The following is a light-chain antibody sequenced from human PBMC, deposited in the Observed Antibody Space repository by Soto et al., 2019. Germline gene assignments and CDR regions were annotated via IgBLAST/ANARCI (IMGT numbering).Light chain of an antibody. V-gene: IGKV3-11*01. J-gene: IGKJ5*01. Sequence: EIVLTQSPATLSLSPGERATLSCRASQSISNYLGWYQQKPGQAPRLLIYDASNRATGVPARFSGSGSGTDFTLTIRSLEPEDFAVYYCQQRSNWPPITFGQGTRLEIK. CDR2: DAS. CDR1: QSISNY. CDR3: QQRSNWPPIT.